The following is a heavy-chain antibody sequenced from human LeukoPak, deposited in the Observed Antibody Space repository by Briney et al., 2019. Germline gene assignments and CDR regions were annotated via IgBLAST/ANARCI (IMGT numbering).Heavy chain of an antibody. J-gene: IGHJ4*02. D-gene: IGHD6-19*01. Sequence: PSETLSLTCTVSGGSISSYYWSWIRQPPGKGLEWIGYIYYSGSTNYNPSLKSRVTISVDTSKNQFSLRLSSVTAADTAVYYCARHTMAGTDIDYWGQGTLVTVSS. CDR1: GGSISSYY. V-gene: IGHV4-59*08. CDR2: IYYSGST. CDR3: ARHTMAGTDIDY.